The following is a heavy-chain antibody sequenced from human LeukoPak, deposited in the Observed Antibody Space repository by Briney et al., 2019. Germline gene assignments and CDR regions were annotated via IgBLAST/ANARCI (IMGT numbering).Heavy chain of an antibody. Sequence: PVASVKVSCKASGGTFSSYAISWVRQAPGQGLEWMGGIIPIFGTANYAQKFQGRVTITADESTSTAYMELSSLRSEDTAVYYCASSGAWYSSSRNFDYWGQGTLVTVSS. D-gene: IGHD6-6*01. J-gene: IGHJ4*02. CDR1: GGTFSSYA. V-gene: IGHV1-69*13. CDR3: ASSGAWYSSSRNFDY. CDR2: IIPIFGTA.